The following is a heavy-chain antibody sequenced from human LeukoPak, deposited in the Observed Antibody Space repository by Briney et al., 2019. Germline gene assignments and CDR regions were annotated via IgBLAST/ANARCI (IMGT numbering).Heavy chain of an antibody. CDR2: ISSSGSTI. CDR1: DFTFRIYE. V-gene: IGHV3-48*03. J-gene: IGHJ4*02. D-gene: IGHD1-26*01. CDR3: ARGGRVYFDY. Sequence: GGSLRLSCAASDFTFRIYEMNWLRQAPGKGLEWVSYISSSGSTIYYADSVKGRFTISRDNAKNSLSLQMNSLRAEDTAVYYCARGGRVYFDYWGQGTLVTVSS.